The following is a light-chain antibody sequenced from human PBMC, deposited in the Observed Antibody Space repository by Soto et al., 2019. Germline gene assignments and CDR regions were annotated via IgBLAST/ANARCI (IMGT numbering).Light chain of an antibody. CDR3: QQYGSSPLT. CDR1: QSVSSSY. V-gene: IGKV3-20*01. J-gene: IGKJ4*01. CDR2: GAS. Sequence: EIVLTQSPGTLSLSPGERATLSCRASQSVSSSYLAWYQQKPGQAPRLLIYGASSRATGIPDRFSGSGSGKDFTLTISRLEPEDSAVYYCQQYGSSPLTFGGGTKVEIK.